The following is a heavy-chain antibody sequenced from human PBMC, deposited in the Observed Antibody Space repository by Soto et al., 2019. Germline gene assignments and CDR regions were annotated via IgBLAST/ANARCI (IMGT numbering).Heavy chain of an antibody. J-gene: IGHJ3*02. CDR1: GYTLTELS. Sequence: ASVKVSCKVSGYTLTELSMHWVRQAPGKGLEWMGGFDPEDGETIYAQKFQGRVTMTEDTSTDTAYMELSSLRSEDTAVYYCATCSRSGLWRRIQQVVDMWAEAIMETVSS. D-gene: IGHD6-25*01. V-gene: IGHV1-24*01. CDR2: FDPEDGET. CDR3: ATCSRSGLWRRIQQVVDM.